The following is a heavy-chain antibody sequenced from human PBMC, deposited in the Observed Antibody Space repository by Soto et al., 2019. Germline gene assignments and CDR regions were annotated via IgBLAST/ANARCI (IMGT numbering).Heavy chain of an antibody. V-gene: IGHV4-59*01. CDR2: IYYSGST. CDR3: AGDGLYRVALGWFDP. D-gene: IGHD2-2*02. CDR1: GGSISSYY. Sequence: QVQLQESGPGLVKPSETLSLTCTVSGGSISSYYWSWIRQPPGKGLEWIGYIYYSGSTNYNPSLKRRVTIAVDPSKNQVSLKLSSVTAADTAVYYCAGDGLYRVALGWFDPWCQGTLVTVSS. J-gene: IGHJ5*02.